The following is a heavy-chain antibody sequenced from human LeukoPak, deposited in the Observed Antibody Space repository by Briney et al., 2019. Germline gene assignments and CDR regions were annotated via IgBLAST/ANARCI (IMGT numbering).Heavy chain of an antibody. Sequence: SETLSLTCTVSGASISSYYWNWIRQSPGKGLEWIGFMYYSGTTNYNPSLKSRVTISLGMSKNQFSLKLSSVTAADTAVYYCARLPMAVTPHVDYWGQGTLVTVSS. J-gene: IGHJ4*02. V-gene: IGHV4-59*01. CDR2: MYYSGTT. D-gene: IGHD2-21*02. CDR3: ARLPMAVTPHVDY. CDR1: GASISSYY.